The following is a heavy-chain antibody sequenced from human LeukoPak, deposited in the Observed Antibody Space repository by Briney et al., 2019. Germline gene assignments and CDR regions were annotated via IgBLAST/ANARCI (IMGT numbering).Heavy chain of an antibody. CDR3: AVMTTVAFDY. CDR1: GFTVSSNY. CDR2: IYSGGST. D-gene: IGHD4-23*01. V-gene: IGHV3-53*04. J-gene: IGHJ4*02. Sequence: PGGSLRLSCAASGFTVSSNYMSWVRQAPGKGLEWVSVIYSGGSTYYADSVKGRFTTSRHNSKNTLYLQMNSLRAEDTAVYYCAVMTTVAFDYWGQGTLVTVSS.